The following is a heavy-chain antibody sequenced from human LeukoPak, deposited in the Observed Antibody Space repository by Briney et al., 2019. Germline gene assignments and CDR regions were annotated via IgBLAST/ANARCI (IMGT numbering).Heavy chain of an antibody. CDR1: GDSFSRNSIA. Sequence: SQTLSLTCDISGDSFSRNSIAWNWIRQSPSRGLEWLGRTYYRSNWHSNYAVSVRGRMTINSDTSKNQFSLQLNSVTPEDTAVYYCARDTGVDTALRLSYYYYGMDVWGQGTTVTVSS. D-gene: IGHD5-18*01. J-gene: IGHJ6*02. CDR3: ARDTGVDTALRLSYYYYGMDV. CDR2: TYYRSNWHS. V-gene: IGHV6-1*01.